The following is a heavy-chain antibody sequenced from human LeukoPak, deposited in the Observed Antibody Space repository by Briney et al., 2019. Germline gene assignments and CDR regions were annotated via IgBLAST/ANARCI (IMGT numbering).Heavy chain of an antibody. CDR3: AKGRRRITIFGVVTNDNLGFDY. CDR2: ISYDGSNK. J-gene: IGHJ4*02. V-gene: IGHV3-30*18. D-gene: IGHD3-3*01. CDR1: GFTFSSYG. Sequence: PGGSLRLSCAASGFTFSSYGMHWVRQAPGKGLEWVAVISYDGSNKYYADSVKGRFTISRDNSKNTLYLQMNSLRAEDTAVYYCAKGRRRITIFGVVTNDNLGFDYWGQGTLVTVSS.